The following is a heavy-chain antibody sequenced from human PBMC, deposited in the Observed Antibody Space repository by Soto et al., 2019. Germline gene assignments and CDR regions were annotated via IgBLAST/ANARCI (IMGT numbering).Heavy chain of an antibody. Sequence: AASVKVSCKASGGTFSSYAISWVRQAPGQGLEWMGGIIPIFGTANYAQKFQGRVTITADESTSTAYMELSSLRSEDTAVYYCARDQGGLQYFQHWGQGTLVTVSS. D-gene: IGHD3-16*01. V-gene: IGHV1-69*13. J-gene: IGHJ1*01. CDR3: ARDQGGLQYFQH. CDR1: GGTFSSYA. CDR2: IIPIFGTA.